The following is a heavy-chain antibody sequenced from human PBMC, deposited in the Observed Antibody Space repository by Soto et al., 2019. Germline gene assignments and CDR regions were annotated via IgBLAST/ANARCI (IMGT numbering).Heavy chain of an antibody. J-gene: IGHJ5*02. CDR1: GFTFSSYA. CDR3: AKDPYFFSIAAAGEDWFDP. Sequence: PGGSLRLSCAASGFTFSSYAMSWVRQAPGKGLEWVSAISGSGGSTYYADSVKGRFTISRDNSKNTLYLQMNSLRAEDTAVYYCAKDPYFFSIAAAGEDWFDPWGQGTLVTVSS. V-gene: IGHV3-23*01. D-gene: IGHD6-13*01. CDR2: ISGSGGST.